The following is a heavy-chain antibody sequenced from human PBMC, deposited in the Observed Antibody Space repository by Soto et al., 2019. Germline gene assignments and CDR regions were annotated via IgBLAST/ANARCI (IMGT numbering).Heavy chain of an antibody. J-gene: IGHJ4*02. CDR1: GFTFISYG. CDR2: ISYDGSNK. Sequence: HPGGSLRLSCAASGFTFISYGMHWVRQAPGKGLEWVAVISYDGSNKYYADSVKGRFTISRDNSKNTLYLQMNSLRAEDTAVYYCAKERRRRYGYSGYDSLDYWGQGTLVTVSS. V-gene: IGHV3-30*18. CDR3: AKERRRRYGYSGYDSLDY. D-gene: IGHD5-12*01.